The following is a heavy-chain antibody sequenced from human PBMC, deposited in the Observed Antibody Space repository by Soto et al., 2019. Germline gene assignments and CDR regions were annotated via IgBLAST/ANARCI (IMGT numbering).Heavy chain of an antibody. Sequence: PGGSLRLSCAASGFPFGENAMSWVRQAPWQWLELVSGISDSGATTYYADSVRGRFTISRDNSKNTLYLQMNSLRAEVTASYYCAKPDTSTGPLDSWGQGALVTV. J-gene: IGHJ5*01. CDR1: GFPFGENA. V-gene: IGHV3-23*01. D-gene: IGHD6-19*01. CDR3: AKPDTSTGPLDS. CDR2: ISDSGATT.